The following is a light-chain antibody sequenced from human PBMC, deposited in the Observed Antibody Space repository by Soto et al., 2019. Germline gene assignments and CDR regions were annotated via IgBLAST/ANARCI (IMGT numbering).Light chain of an antibody. V-gene: IGKV1-39*01. CDR3: QQTYSDIS. J-gene: IGKJ4*01. Sequence: DVLMTQSPSSLSACVGYTITITCRSSRTINTYLNWFQQKPGEPPRLLIYGASTLHDGVPSSFSGSGSGADFTLTISGLQPEDFASYHCQQTYSDISFGGGTKVDIK. CDR1: RTINTY. CDR2: GAS.